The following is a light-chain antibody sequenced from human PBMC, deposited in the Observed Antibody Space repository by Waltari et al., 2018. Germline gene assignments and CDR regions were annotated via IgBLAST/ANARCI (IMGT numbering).Light chain of an antibody. CDR2: EVT. V-gene: IGLV2-23*02. CDR3: CSYVGLGTYV. Sequence: QSGLAQPASASGSPGQSITITCTGTSSDVGSYNLVSWYQQRPGKAPGLLIYEVTKRAPGTSDRFSASKSGTSASLSISGLQAQEDEADYYCCSYVGLGTYVFGTGTKVTV. J-gene: IGLJ1*01. CDR1: SSDVGSYNL.